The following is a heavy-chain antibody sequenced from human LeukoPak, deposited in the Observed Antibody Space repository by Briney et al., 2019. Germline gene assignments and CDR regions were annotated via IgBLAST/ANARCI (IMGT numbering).Heavy chain of an antibody. D-gene: IGHD3-10*01. CDR1: GYTFTGYY. CDR2: INPNSGGT. Sequence: ASVKVSCKASGYTFTGYYMHWVRQAPGQGLEWMGWINPNSGGTNYAQKFQGRVTMTRDTSTSTAYMELSRLRSDDTAVYYCARGSRLRGLLDFDYWGQGTLVTVSS. V-gene: IGHV1-2*02. J-gene: IGHJ4*02. CDR3: ARGSRLRGLLDFDY.